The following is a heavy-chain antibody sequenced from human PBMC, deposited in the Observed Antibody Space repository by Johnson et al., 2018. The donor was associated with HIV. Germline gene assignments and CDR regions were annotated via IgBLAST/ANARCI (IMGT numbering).Heavy chain of an antibody. CDR3: AKGMDYYDSSGYYRRVYDAFDI. CDR2: IWYDGSNK. D-gene: IGHD3-22*01. Sequence: QVQLVESGGGLVQPGRSLRLSCAASGFTFSSYGMHWVRQAPGKGLEWVAVIWYDGSNKYYADSVKGRFTISRDNSKNTLYLQMNSLRAEEPAVYYCAKGMDYYDSSGYYRRVYDAFDIWGQGTMVTVSS. V-gene: IGHV3-33*06. J-gene: IGHJ3*02. CDR1: GFTFSSYG.